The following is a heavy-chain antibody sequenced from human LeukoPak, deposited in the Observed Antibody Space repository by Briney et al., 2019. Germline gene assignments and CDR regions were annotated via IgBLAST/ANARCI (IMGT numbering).Heavy chain of an antibody. CDR2: ISYDGNDK. Sequence: GGSLRLSCAASGFTFSNYAVHWVRQAPGKGLEWVAIISYDGNDKYYTDSVKGRFTISRDKSKNTLYLQMNSLRAEDTAVYYCARDRDTAMGLWGQGTLVTVSS. D-gene: IGHD5-18*01. CDR1: GFTFSNYA. V-gene: IGHV3-30-3*01. J-gene: IGHJ4*02. CDR3: ARDRDTAMGL.